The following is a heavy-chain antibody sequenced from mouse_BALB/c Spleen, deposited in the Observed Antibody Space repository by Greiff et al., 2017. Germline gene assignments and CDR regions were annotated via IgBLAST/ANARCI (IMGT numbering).Heavy chain of an antibody. D-gene: IGHD1-1*01. Sequence: EVQLQQSGAELVKPGASVKLSCTASGFNFTDSYMHWVKQRPEQGLEWIGRIDPANGKTKYDPKFQGKATITAATSSNTAYLQLSSLTSEDTAVYYCARRYQYDFDYWGKGTTLTVSS. J-gene: IGHJ2*01. CDR3: ARRYQYDFDY. CDR1: GFNFTDSY. CDR2: IDPANGKT. V-gene: IGHV14-3*02.